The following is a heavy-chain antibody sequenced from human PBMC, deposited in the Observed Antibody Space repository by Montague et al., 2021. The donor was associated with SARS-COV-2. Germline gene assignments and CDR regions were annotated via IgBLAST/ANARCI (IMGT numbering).Heavy chain of an antibody. CDR1: GGSISRGYYY. Sequence: TLSLTCTVSGGSISRGYYYWSWIRLPAGKGLVWIGRIYRSGSPNHNPSLESRVVLSVDTSRYQFSMKMTSATAADTAMYYCASGVDTGVVTVTGGFDSWGQGTLVIVSS. V-gene: IGHV4-61*02. CDR2: IYRSGSP. D-gene: IGHD5-18*01. CDR3: ASGVDTGVVTVTGGFDS. J-gene: IGHJ4*02.